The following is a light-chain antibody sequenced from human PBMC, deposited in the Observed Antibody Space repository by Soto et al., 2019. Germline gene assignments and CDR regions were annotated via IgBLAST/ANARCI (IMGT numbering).Light chain of an antibody. J-gene: IGLJ3*02. CDR1: SSNIGNNP. Sequence: QSVLTQPPSVSAAPGQKVTISCSGSSSNIGNNPVSWFQQLPGTAPKLLIYEDNKRPSGIPDRFSASKSGTSATLGITGLQTGDEADYYCGSWDNSLSAVVFGGGTKLTVL. V-gene: IGLV1-51*02. CDR3: GSWDNSLSAVV. CDR2: EDN.